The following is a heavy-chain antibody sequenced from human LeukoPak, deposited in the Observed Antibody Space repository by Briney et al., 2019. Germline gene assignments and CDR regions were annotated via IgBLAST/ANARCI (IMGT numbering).Heavy chain of an antibody. J-gene: IGHJ4*02. CDR2: VYHSGTM. V-gene: IGHV4-4*02. CDR3: ARYRAVAGTGGYYFDS. Sequence: SGTLSLTCDVSGGSIGSSNWWSWVRQPPGKGLEWIGEVYHSGTMNDNPSLKSRITMSVDKSKNQFSLKLSSVTAADTAVYYCARYRAVAGTGGYYFDSWGQGTLVTVSS. D-gene: IGHD6-19*01. CDR1: GGSIGSSNW.